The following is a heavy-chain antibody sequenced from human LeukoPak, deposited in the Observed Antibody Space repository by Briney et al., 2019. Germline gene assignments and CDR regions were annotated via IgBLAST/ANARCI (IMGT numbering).Heavy chain of an antibody. V-gene: IGHV4-61*08. CDR1: GGSISSNEYF. Sequence: PSETLSPACTVSGGSISSNEYFWGWIRQAPGKGLEWIGYIYYSGSTNYNPSLKSRVTISVDTSKNQFSLKLSSVTAADTAVYYCARDITYYDILTGHGPHYAFDIWGQGTMVTVSS. CDR2: IYYSGST. CDR3: ARDITYYDILTGHGPHYAFDI. J-gene: IGHJ3*02. D-gene: IGHD3-9*01.